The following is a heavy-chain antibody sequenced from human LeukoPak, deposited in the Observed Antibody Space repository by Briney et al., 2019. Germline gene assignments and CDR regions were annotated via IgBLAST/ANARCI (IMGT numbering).Heavy chain of an antibody. CDR3: ARGPYSGKPIGY. Sequence: GSLRLSCAASGFTFSSYAMHWVRQAPGKGLEWVAVISYDGSNKYYADSVKGRFTISRDNSKNTLYLQMNSLRAEYTAVYYCARGPYSGKPIGYWGPGTLVTVSS. CDR2: ISYDGSNK. D-gene: IGHD1-26*01. V-gene: IGHV3-30-3*01. CDR1: GFTFSSYA. J-gene: IGHJ4*02.